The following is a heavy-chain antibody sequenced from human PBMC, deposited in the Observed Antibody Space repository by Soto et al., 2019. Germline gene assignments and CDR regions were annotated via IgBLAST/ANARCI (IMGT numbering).Heavy chain of an antibody. CDR2: IYPNDADT. CDR3: ARSFSLILWFGEPVQGMDV. Sequence: GESLKISCKGSGYSFTYYWIAWVRQRPGKDLEWMGIIYPNDADTRYNPSFQGQVTISADKSISTAYLQWTSLKTSDTAMYYCARSFSLILWFGEPVQGMDVWGQGTTVTVSS. D-gene: IGHD3-10*01. J-gene: IGHJ6*02. CDR1: GYSFTYYW. V-gene: IGHV5-51*01.